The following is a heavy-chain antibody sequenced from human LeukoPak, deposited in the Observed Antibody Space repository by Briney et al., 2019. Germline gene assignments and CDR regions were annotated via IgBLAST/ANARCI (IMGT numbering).Heavy chain of an antibody. CDR2: INSGGSGT. J-gene: IGHJ3*01. V-gene: IGHV3-74*01. CDR1: GFAFSSNW. D-gene: IGHD6-6*01. Sequence: GGSLRLSCAASGFAFSSNWMHWVRQTPGKGLVWVSRINSGGSGTSYAASVEGRFTISRDNVKNTLYLQMDSLRAEDTAVYYCARSSYSSSSSVWGQGTMVTVSS. CDR3: ARSSYSSSSSV.